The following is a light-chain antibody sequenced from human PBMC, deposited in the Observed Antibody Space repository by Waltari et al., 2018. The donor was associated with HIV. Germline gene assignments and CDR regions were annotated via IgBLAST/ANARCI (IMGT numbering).Light chain of an antibody. J-gene: IGKJ3*01. CDR2: DAS. Sequence: DIKMTQSPSSLSASVGDRVTITCQASQDISNYLNWYQQKPGKAPKLLIYDASNLETGVPSRFSGSGSGTDFTFTISSLQPEDIATYYCQQYDNLPPFTFGPGTKVDIK. V-gene: IGKV1-33*01. CDR3: QQYDNLPPFT. CDR1: QDISNY.